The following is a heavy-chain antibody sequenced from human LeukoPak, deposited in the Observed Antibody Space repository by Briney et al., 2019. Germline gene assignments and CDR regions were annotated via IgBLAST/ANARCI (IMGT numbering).Heavy chain of an antibody. D-gene: IGHD4-17*01. CDR3: TREAGYGDFDY. CDR1: GYTFTSYY. J-gene: IGHJ4*02. Sequence: ASVKVSCKASGYTFTSYYIHWVRQAPGQGLEWMGISNPSGGSTKNAQRFQGRVTMTSDTSTSTVYLELSSLRSEDTAVYHCTREAGYGDFDYWGQGTLVTVSS. V-gene: IGHV1-46*01. CDR2: SNPSGGST.